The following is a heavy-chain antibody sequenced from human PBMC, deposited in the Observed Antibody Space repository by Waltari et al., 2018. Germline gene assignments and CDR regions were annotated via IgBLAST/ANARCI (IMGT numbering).Heavy chain of an antibody. CDR2: INHSEST. V-gene: IGHV4-34*01. D-gene: IGHD6-13*01. J-gene: IGHJ6*02. CDR1: GGSFSGYS. Sequence: QVQLQQWGAGLLKPSETLSLTCAVYGGSFSGYSWRCIGQPPGQGLEWIGEINHSESTNYNPSLKSRVTISVDTSKNQFSLKLSSVTAADTAVYYCARSGIAAAGTRYYYGMDVWGQGTTVTVSS. CDR3: ARSGIAAAGTRYYYGMDV.